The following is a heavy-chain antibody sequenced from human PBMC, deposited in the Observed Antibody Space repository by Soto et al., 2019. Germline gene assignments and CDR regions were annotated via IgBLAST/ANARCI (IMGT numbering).Heavy chain of an antibody. CDR3: AKGYSSGWFSSEYFQH. Sequence: PGASLRLSCAASGFTFSSYAMSWVRQAPGKGLEWVSAISGSGGSTYYADSVKGRFTISRDNSKNTLYLQMNSLRAEDTAVYYCAKGYSSGWFSSEYFQHWGQGTLVTVSS. D-gene: IGHD6-19*01. V-gene: IGHV3-23*01. J-gene: IGHJ1*01. CDR2: ISGSGGST. CDR1: GFTFSSYA.